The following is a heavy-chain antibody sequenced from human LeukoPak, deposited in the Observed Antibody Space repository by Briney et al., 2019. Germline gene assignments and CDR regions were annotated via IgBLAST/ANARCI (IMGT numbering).Heavy chain of an antibody. D-gene: IGHD1/OR15-1a*01. CDR1: GYTFSSYG. CDR2: VSADSSNT. J-gene: IGHJ4*02. CDR3: ARDGWNNGWTPFDC. Sequence: ASVKVSCKASGYTFSSYGISWVRQAPGQELEWMGWVSADSSNTYYVQKLQGRLSMATDTSTSTAYMELRSLRSEDTAVYYCARDGWNNGWTPFDCWGQGTLVTVSS. V-gene: IGHV1-18*01.